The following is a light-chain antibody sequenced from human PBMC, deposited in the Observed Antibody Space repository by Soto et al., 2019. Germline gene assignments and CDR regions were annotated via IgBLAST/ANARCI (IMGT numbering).Light chain of an antibody. Sequence: DIQMTQSPSTLSASVGDRVTITCRASQNINSWLAWYQQKPGKATKLLIYKASSIESGVTSRYSGSGSGTEFTLTNSSLQPDDFAAYYCQQYEIYPITFGQGTRLEIK. V-gene: IGKV1-5*03. CDR3: QQYEIYPIT. CDR2: KAS. CDR1: QNINSW. J-gene: IGKJ5*01.